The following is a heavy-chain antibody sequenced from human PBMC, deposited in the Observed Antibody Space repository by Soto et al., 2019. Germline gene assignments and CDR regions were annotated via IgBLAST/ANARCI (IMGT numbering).Heavy chain of an antibody. J-gene: IGHJ6*02. CDR2: ISAYNGNT. CDR3: AREKRLMGYYYGMDV. D-gene: IGHD2-8*01. V-gene: IGHV1-18*01. Sequence: XSVKVSCKATGYTFTSYGISWGRQAPGQGLEWMGWISAYNGNTNYAQKLQGRVTMTTDTSTSTAYMELRSLRSDDTAVYYCAREKRLMGYYYGMDVWGQGTTVTVSS. CDR1: GYTFTSYG.